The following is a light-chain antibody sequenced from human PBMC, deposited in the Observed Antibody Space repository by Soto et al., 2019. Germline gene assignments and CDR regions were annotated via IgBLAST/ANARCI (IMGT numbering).Light chain of an antibody. CDR2: GAS. V-gene: IGKV3-20*01. J-gene: IGKJ1*01. Sequence: EILLTQSPVTLSLSPCEIATLSCRASQSVSNNYLAWYQQKPGQAPRLLIYGASNRATGIPDRFSGSGSGTDFTLTISRLEPEDFAVYYCQQYGSSGTFGQGTKVDIK. CDR1: QSVSNNY. CDR3: QQYGSSGT.